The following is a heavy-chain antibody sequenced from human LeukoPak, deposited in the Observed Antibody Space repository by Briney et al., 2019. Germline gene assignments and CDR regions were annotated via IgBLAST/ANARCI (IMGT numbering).Heavy chain of an antibody. CDR2: TKEDGSEK. CDR1: GFSFSTSW. CDR3: ARDRPYGSYDY. D-gene: IGHD2-15*01. V-gene: IGHV3-7*01. Sequence: GGSLRLSCAASGFSFSTSWMSWVRQAPGKGLEWVANTKEDGSEKHYVDSVKGRFTISRDNAKNSLYLQMNSLGAEDTAVYYCARDRPYGSYDYWGQGSLVTVSS. J-gene: IGHJ4*02.